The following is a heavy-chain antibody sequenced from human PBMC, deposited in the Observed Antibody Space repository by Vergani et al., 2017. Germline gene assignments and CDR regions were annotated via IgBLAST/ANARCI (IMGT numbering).Heavy chain of an antibody. CDR2: IRSKAYGGTT. CDR3: TRTEDVQLEGRSDY. CDR1: GFTFGDYA. J-gene: IGHJ4*02. D-gene: IGHD1-1*01. Sequence: VQLVESGGGVVQPGRSLRLSCTASGFTFGDYAMSWVRQAPGKGLEWVGFIRSKAYGGTTEYAASVKGRFTISRDDSKSIAYLQMNSLKTEDTAVYYCTRTEDVQLEGRSDYWGQGTLVTVSS. V-gene: IGHV3-49*04.